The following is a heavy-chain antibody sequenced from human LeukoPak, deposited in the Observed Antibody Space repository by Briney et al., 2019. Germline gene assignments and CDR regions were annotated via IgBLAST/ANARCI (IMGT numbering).Heavy chain of an antibody. CDR3: ARDRLSPWQLAHG. CDR1: GFTVSSNY. D-gene: IGHD6-6*01. Sequence: PGGSLRLSCAASGFTVSSNYMSWVRQAPGKGLEWVSVIYSGGSTYYADSVKGRFTISRDNSKNTLYLHMNNLRAEDTAVYYCARDRLSPWQLAHGWGQGTLVTVSS. J-gene: IGHJ4*02. V-gene: IGHV3-66*02. CDR2: IYSGGST.